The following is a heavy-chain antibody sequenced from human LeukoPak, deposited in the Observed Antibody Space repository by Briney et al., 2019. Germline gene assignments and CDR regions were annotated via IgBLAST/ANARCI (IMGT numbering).Heavy chain of an antibody. V-gene: IGHV3-9*01. Sequence: GRSLRLSCAASGFTFDGYAMHWVRQGPGEGLEWVAGIKWNSASTGYADSVKGRFTISRDNAKNSLYLQMNSLRPEDTALYYCVKDRNIAAAGKYGMDVWGRGTSVTVSS. CDR2: IKWNSAST. D-gene: IGHD6-13*01. J-gene: IGHJ6*02. CDR3: VKDRNIAAAGKYGMDV. CDR1: GFTFDGYA.